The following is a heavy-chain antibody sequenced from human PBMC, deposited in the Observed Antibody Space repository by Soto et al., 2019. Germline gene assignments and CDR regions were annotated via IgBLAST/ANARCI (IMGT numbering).Heavy chain of an antibody. CDR3: ARTADTSVYYFDY. D-gene: IGHD3-16*01. V-gene: IGHV3-7*01. J-gene: IGHJ4*02. CDR2: IKQDGSEK. Sequence: PGGSLRLSCAASGFTFGTYWMSWVRQAPGKRLEWVANIKQDGSEKYYLDSVKGRFTLSRDNAKNSLYLQMNSLRAEDTAVYYCARTADTSVYYFDYRGQGTLVTVSS. CDR1: GFTFGTYW.